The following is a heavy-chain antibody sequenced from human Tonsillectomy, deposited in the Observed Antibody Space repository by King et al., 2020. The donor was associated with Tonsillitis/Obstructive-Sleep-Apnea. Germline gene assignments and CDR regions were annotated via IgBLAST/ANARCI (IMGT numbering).Heavy chain of an antibody. V-gene: IGHV2-5*02. D-gene: IGHD5-12*01. CDR2: IYWDDDK. J-gene: IGHJ4*02. Sequence: TLKESGPTLVKPTQTLTLTCTFSGFSLSTSGVGVGWIRQPPGKALEWLALIYWDDDKRYSPSLKSRRTITKDTSKNQVVLTMTNMDPVDTATYYCAHRVGYETPFDYWAQGTLVTVSS. CDR3: AHRVGYETPFDY. CDR1: GFSLSTSGVG.